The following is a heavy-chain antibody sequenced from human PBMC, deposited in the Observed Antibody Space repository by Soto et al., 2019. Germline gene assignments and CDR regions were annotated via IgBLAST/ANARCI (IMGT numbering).Heavy chain of an antibody. Sequence: EVQLVESGGGLVQPGGSLRRSCAASGLTVSTNPMSWVRQAPGKGLEWVSVIYSGGGTHYADSVKGRFTISRDKSKNTVYLQMNNLRAEDTAVYYCARDGSGYWGQGTLVTVSA. J-gene: IGHJ4*02. V-gene: IGHV3-66*01. CDR2: IYSGGGT. CDR1: GLTVSTNP. CDR3: ARDGSGY.